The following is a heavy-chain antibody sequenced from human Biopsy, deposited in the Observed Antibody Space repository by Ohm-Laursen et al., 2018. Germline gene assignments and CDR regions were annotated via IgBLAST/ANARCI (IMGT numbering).Heavy chain of an antibody. Sequence: SVKVSCKAPVGTFSKYGVNWVRQAPGQGLEWLGGNIPILGTGNYAQKFQDRVTVAANTSTSTATMELRSLRSDDTAVYYCATKLTGYFHHWGQGTLVIVSS. D-gene: IGHD3-9*01. CDR1: VGTFSKYG. J-gene: IGHJ1*01. V-gene: IGHV1-69*06. CDR3: ATKLTGYFHH. CDR2: NIPILGTG.